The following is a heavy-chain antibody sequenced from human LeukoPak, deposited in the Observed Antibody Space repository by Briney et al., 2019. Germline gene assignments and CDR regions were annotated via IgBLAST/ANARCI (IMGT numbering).Heavy chain of an antibody. J-gene: IGHJ4*02. Sequence: KPSETLSLTCTVSGGSISSYYWSWIRQPAGKGLEWIGRIYTSGSTNYNPPLKSRVTMSVDTSKNQFSLKLSSVTAADTAVYYCARDKDYGDYDRFDYWGQGTLVTVSS. D-gene: IGHD4-17*01. V-gene: IGHV4-4*07. CDR2: IYTSGST. CDR3: ARDKDYGDYDRFDY. CDR1: GGSISSYY.